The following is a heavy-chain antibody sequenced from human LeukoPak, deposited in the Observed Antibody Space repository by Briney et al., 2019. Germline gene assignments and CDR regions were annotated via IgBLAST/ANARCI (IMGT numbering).Heavy chain of an antibody. D-gene: IGHD3-22*01. CDR1: GFTFSGSA. J-gene: IGHJ4*02. V-gene: IGHV3-73*01. CDR2: IRSKANSYAT. CDR3: TRHNYYEDGFDY. Sequence: GGSLRLSRAASGFTFSGSAMLWVRQASGKGLEWVGRIRSKANSYATAYAASVKGRFTISRDDSKNTAYLQMNSLKTEDTAVYYCTRHNYYEDGFDYWGQGTLVTVSS.